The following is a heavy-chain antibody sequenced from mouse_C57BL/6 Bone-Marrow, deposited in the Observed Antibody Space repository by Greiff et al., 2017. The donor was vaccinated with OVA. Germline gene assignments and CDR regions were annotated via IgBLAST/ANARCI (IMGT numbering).Heavy chain of an antibody. CDR1: GFTFSSYT. CDR2: ISGGGGNT. D-gene: IGHD1-1*01. J-gene: IGHJ1*03. V-gene: IGHV5-9*01. Sequence: EVKLVESGGGLVKPGGSLKLSCAASGFTFSSYTMSWVRQTPEKRLEWVATISGGGGNTYYPDSVKGRFTISRDNAKNTLYLQMSSLRSEDTALYYCARHYYGYWYFDVWGTGTTVTVSS. CDR3: ARHYYGYWYFDV.